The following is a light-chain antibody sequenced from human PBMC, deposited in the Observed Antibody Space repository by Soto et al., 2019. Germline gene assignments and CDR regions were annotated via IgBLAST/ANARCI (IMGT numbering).Light chain of an antibody. CDR1: QRVSSSY. V-gene: IGKV3-20*01. Sequence: EIVLTQSPGTLSLSPGERATLSCRASQRVSSSYLAWYQQKPGQAPRLLIYGASSRATGIPDRFSGSGSGKDFTLTISRREHEDLAVYYCQQYGSSQWTFGQGTKVEIK. CDR2: GAS. J-gene: IGKJ1*01. CDR3: QQYGSSQWT.